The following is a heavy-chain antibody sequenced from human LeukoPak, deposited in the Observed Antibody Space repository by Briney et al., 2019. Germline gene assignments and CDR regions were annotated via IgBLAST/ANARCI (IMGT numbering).Heavy chain of an antibody. J-gene: IGHJ5*02. D-gene: IGHD2-2*01. Sequence: GGSLRLSCAASRFTFSQYSMNWVRQAPGKGLEWVSSISTNSDYIYYTDSVRGRFTISRNNAKNSLYLQMNRLRAEDTAVYYCAAGSTNCYSRGWFDPWGQGTLVTVSS. CDR1: RFTFSQYS. CDR2: ISTNSDYI. V-gene: IGHV3-21*01. CDR3: AAGSTNCYSRGWFDP.